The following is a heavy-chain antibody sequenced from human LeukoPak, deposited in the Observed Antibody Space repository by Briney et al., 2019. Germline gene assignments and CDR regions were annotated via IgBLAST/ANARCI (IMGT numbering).Heavy chain of an antibody. CDR3: ASQGDSSGYHY. V-gene: IGHV4-39*07. D-gene: IGHD6-19*01. Sequence: PSETLSLTCTVSGGSISITNYYWGWIRQPPGKGLEWIGNIYYDGSTYYNPSLKSRVTISVDTSKNQFSLKLSSVTAADTAVYYCASQGDSSGYHYWGQGTLVTVSS. CDR2: IYYDGST. CDR1: GGSISITNYY. J-gene: IGHJ4*02.